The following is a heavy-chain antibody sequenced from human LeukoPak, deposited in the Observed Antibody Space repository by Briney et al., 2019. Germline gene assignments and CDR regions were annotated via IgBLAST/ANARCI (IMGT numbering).Heavy chain of an antibody. Sequence: IPSDTLSLTRTVSGRSINSHYCGSIQQPPRKGLEWIGYIYFSGSTNYHPSLESRVTISVDTFKNQFSLKVTSVTAADWAVYYCARTPGPVAHCRGGCYSAGLDFWGQGTMVTVSS. V-gene: IGHV4-59*07. CDR1: GRSINSHY. CDR3: ARTPGPVAHCRGGCYSAGLDF. J-gene: IGHJ3*01. D-gene: IGHD2-21*02. CDR2: IYFSGST.